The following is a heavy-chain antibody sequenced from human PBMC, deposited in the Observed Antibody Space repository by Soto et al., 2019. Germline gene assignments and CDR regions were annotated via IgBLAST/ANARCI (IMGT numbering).Heavy chain of an antibody. J-gene: IGHJ5*02. D-gene: IGHD6-19*01. Sequence: SETLSLTCTVSGGSISSYYWSWIRQPPGKGLEWIGYMYYSGSTNYNPSLKSRVTISVDTSKNQFALRLSSVTAADTAVYYCARDRSSGWYPYVWFDPWGQGTLVTVSS. CDR2: MYYSGST. CDR3: ARDRSSGWYPYVWFDP. V-gene: IGHV4-59*01. CDR1: GGSISSYY.